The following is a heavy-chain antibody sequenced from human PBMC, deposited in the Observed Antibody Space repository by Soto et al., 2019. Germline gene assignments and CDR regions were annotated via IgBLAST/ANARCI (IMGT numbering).Heavy chain of an antibody. CDR1: GESFSGYY. D-gene: IGHD3-10*01. V-gene: IGHV4-34*01. CDR2: INHSGST. Sequence: PSETLSLTCAVYGESFSGYYLSWIRQPPGKGLEWIGEINHSGSTNYNPSLKSRVTISVDTSKNQFSLKLSSVTAADTAVYYCARGPGITMVRGYYYYGIDVWGQGTTVTVSS. J-gene: IGHJ6*02. CDR3: ARGPGITMVRGYYYYGIDV.